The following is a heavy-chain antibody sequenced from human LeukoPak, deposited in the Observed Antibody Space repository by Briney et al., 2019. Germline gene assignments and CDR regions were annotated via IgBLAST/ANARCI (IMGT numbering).Heavy chain of an antibody. CDR1: GYTFTGYY. D-gene: IGHD4-17*01. J-gene: IGHJ4*02. CDR3: ARELRDYGPHLDY. CDR2: INPSGGST. V-gene: IGHV1-46*03. Sequence: ASVKVSCXASGYTFTGYYMHWVRQAPGQGLVWMGIINPSGGSTSYAQKFQGRVTMTRDTSTSTVYMELSSLRSEDTAVYYCARELRDYGPHLDYWGQGTLVTVSS.